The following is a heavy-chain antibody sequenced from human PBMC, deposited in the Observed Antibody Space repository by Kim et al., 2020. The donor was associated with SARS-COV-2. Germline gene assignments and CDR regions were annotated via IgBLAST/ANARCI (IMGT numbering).Heavy chain of an antibody. V-gene: IGHV4-34*01. CDR1: GGSFSGYY. Sequence: SETLSLTCAVYGGSFSGYYWSWIRQPPGKGLEWIGEINHSGSTNYNPSLKSRVTISVDTSKNQFSLKLSSVTAADTAVYYCARDGYSYGPSLDYWGQGTL. J-gene: IGHJ4*02. D-gene: IGHD5-18*01. CDR2: INHSGST. CDR3: ARDGYSYGPSLDY.